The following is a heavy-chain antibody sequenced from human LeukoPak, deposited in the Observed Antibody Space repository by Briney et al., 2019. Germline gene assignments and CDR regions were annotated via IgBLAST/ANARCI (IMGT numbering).Heavy chain of an antibody. CDR2: ISGSGGST. D-gene: IGHD6-13*01. J-gene: IGHJ1*01. V-gene: IGHV3-23*01. Sequence: GGSLRLSCAASGSTFSSYAMSWVRQAPGKGLEWVSAISGSGGSTYYADSVKGRFTISRDNSKNTLYLQMNSLRAEDTAVYYCARDRSSSWYSEYFQHWGQGTLVTVSS. CDR1: GSTFSSYA. CDR3: ARDRSSSWYSEYFQH.